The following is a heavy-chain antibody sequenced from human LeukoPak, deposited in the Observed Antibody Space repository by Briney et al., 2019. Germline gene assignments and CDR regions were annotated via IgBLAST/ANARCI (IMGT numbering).Heavy chain of an antibody. CDR3: TRDGGSFCDFDY. CDR2: INTDGRIT. J-gene: IGHJ4*02. V-gene: IGHV3-64*02. Sequence: GGSLGLSCVASGFSFRNFAIHWVRQAPGKGLEYLSVINTDGRITYYADSVKGRFTISRDNSKNTVYLQMGSLRGEDMAVYYCTRDGGSFCDFDYWGQGALVTVSS. D-gene: IGHD1-26*01. CDR1: GFSFRNFA.